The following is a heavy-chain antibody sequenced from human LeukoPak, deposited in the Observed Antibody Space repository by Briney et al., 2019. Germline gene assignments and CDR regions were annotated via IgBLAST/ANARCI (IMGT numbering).Heavy chain of an antibody. CDR3: AARQTGLRFLTRWFDP. CDR1: GGSISSSSYY. V-gene: IGHV4-39*07. Sequence: PSETLSLTCTVSGGSISSSSYYWGWIRQPPGKGLEWIGCIYYSGSTYYNPSLKSRVTISVDTSKNQFSLKLSSLTAADTAVYYCAARQTGLRFLTRWFDPWGQGTLVTVSS. D-gene: IGHD3-3*01. J-gene: IGHJ5*02. CDR2: IYYSGST.